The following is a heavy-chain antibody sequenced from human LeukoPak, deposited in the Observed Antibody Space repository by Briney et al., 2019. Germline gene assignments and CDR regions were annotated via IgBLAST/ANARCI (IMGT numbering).Heavy chain of an antibody. CDR1: GGSFSGYY. J-gene: IGHJ4*02. CDR3: AGYCSGGSCPDS. Sequence: SETLSLTCAVYGGSFSGYYWTWIRQPPGKGLEWIGYIHYSGSTNYNPSLKRRVTISIDTSKYQFSLQLTSVTAADTAVYYCAGYCSGGSCPDSWGQGTLVTVSS. D-gene: IGHD2-15*01. V-gene: IGHV4-59*08. CDR2: IHYSGST.